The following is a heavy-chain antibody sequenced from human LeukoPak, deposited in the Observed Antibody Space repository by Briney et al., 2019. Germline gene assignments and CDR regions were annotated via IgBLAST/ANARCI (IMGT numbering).Heavy chain of an antibody. CDR3: ATSGELSSAIDI. CDR2: FDPEDGET. V-gene: IGHV1-24*01. Sequence: ASVKVPCKVSGYTLTELSMHWVRQAPGKGLEWMGGFDPEDGETIYAQKFQSRVTMTEDTSTDTAYMELSSLRSEDTAVYYCATSGELSSAIDIWGQGTMVTVSS. D-gene: IGHD3-16*02. J-gene: IGHJ3*02. CDR1: GYTLTELS.